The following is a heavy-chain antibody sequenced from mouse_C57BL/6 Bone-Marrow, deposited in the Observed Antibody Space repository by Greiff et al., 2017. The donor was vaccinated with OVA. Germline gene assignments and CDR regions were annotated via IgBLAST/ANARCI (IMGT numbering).Heavy chain of an antibody. Sequence: VQVVESGAELARPGASVKLSCKASGYTFTSYGISWVKQRTGQGLEWIGEIYPRSGNTYYNEKFKGKATLTADKSSSTAYMELRSLTSEDSAVYFCARTGAYYSNYVYAMDYWGQGTSVTVSS. D-gene: IGHD2-5*01. CDR2: IYPRSGNT. CDR3: ARTGAYYSNYVYAMDY. J-gene: IGHJ4*01. CDR1: GYTFTSYG. V-gene: IGHV1-81*01.